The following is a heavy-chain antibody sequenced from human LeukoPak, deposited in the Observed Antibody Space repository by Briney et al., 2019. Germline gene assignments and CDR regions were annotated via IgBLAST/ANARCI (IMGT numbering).Heavy chain of an antibody. CDR2: MKRKTDGGTT. J-gene: IGHJ4*02. CDR1: GFNFSNAW. V-gene: IGHV3-15*01. D-gene: IGHD5-12*01. Sequence: GGSLRLSCAASGFNFSNAWMSWVRLAPAKGQEWVGRMKRKTDGGTTDYAAPVKGRFTISRDDSKITLYLQMNSLKTEDTAVYYCTSQDIVATINYWGQGTLVGVSS. CDR3: TSQDIVATINY.